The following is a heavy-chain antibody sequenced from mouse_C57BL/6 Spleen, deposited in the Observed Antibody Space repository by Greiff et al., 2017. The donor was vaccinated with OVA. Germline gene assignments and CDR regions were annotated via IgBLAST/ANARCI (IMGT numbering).Heavy chain of an antibody. CDR2: INYDGSST. J-gene: IGHJ2*01. CDR3: ARDRYYGSSYGYFDY. Sequence: DVMLVESEGGLVQPGSSMKLSCTASGFTFSDYYMAWVRQVPEKGLEWVANINYDGSSTYYLDSLKSRFIISRDNAKNILYLQMSSLKSEDTAMYYCARDRYYGSSYGYFDYWGQGTTLTVSS. V-gene: IGHV5-16*01. D-gene: IGHD1-1*01. CDR1: GFTFSDYY.